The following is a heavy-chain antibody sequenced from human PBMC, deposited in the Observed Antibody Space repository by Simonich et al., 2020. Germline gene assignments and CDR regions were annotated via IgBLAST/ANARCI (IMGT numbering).Heavy chain of an antibody. D-gene: IGHD1-1*01. CDR2: IYHSGST. CDR1: GGSISSSSYY. V-gene: IGHV4-39*07. J-gene: IGHJ2*01. CDR3: ARRANWNWYFDL. Sequence: QLQLQESGPGLVKPSETLSLTCTVSGGSISSSSYYWGWIRQPPGKGLEWIGSIYHSGSTYYNPSLKSRVTISVDTSKNQFSLKLSSVTAADTAVYYCARRANWNWYFDLWGRGTLVTVSS.